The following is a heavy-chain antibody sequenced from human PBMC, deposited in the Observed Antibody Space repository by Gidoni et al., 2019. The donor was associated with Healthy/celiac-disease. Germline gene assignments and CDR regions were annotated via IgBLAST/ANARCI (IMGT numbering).Heavy chain of an antibody. V-gene: IGHV4-61*02. Sequence: QVQLQESGPGLVKLSQTLSLTCTVSGGSISSGSYYWSWIRQPAGKGLEWIGRIYTSGSTNYNPSLKSRVTISVDTSKNQFSLKLSSVTAADTAVYYCARASGSESYDYWGQGTLVTVSS. J-gene: IGHJ4*02. D-gene: IGHD1-26*01. CDR1: GGSISSGSYY. CDR2: IYTSGST. CDR3: ARASGSESYDY.